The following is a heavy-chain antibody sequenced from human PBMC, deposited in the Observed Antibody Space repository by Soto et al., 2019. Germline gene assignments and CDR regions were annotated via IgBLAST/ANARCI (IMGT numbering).Heavy chain of an antibody. V-gene: IGHV3-23*01. CDR1: GFTFSSYA. J-gene: IGHJ4*02. CDR2: ISGSGGST. CDR3: ANSPYCSGGSCHPPGGY. Sequence: GGSLRLSCAASGFTFSSYAMSWVRQAPGKGLEWVSAISGSGGSTYYADSVKGRFTISRDNSKNTLYLQMNSLRAEDTAVYYCANSPYCSGGSCHPPGGYWGQGTLVTVSS. D-gene: IGHD2-15*01.